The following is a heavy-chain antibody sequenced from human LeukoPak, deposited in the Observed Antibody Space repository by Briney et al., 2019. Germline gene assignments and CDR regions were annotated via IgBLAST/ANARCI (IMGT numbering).Heavy chain of an antibody. CDR1: GGSFSGYY. V-gene: IGHV4-34*09. Sequence: SETLSLTCAVYGGSFSGYYWSWIRQPPGKGLEWIGYIYYSGSTYYNPSLKSRVTISVDTSKNQFSLKLSSVTAADTAVYYCARVDYGGTDYYFDYWGQGTLVTVSS. CDR2: IYYSGST. D-gene: IGHD4-23*01. CDR3: ARVDYGGTDYYFDY. J-gene: IGHJ4*02.